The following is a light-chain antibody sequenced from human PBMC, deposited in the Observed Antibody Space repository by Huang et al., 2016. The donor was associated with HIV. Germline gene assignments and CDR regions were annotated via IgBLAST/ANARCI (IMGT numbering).Light chain of an antibody. CDR1: QSLSTSY. Sequence: EVVLTQSPDTLSSSPGERVTVSCRASQSLSTSYIAWYQQRPGQAPRLLIYCASTRATDISDRFSGSGSGTDFTLTINRLEPADFAMYYCQQFGTSPYTFGQGTNLEIK. V-gene: IGKV3-20*01. CDR3: QQFGTSPYT. J-gene: IGKJ2*01. CDR2: CAS.